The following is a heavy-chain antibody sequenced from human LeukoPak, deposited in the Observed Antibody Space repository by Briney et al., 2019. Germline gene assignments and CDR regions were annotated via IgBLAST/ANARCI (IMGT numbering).Heavy chain of an antibody. V-gene: IGHV6-1*01. J-gene: IGHJ3*02. Sequence: SQTLSLTCAISGDSVSSINAAWNWIRQSPSRGLEWLGRTYYRSKWGSDYAVSVRSRIIVSPDTSKNQFSLQLNSVTPDDTAVYYCTRASNRAFDIWGQGTVVTVSS. CDR2: TYYRSKWGS. D-gene: IGHD1-14*01. CDR1: GDSVSSINAA. CDR3: TRASNRAFDI.